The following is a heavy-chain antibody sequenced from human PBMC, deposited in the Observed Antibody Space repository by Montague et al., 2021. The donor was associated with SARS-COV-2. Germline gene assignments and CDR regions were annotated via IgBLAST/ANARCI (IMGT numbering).Heavy chain of an antibody. V-gene: IGHV5-10-1*01. J-gene: IGHJ4*02. CDR1: GYDFTSYW. Sequence: QSGAEVKKSGESLRISCRGSGYDFTSYWISWVRQMPGKGLEWMGRINPADSQINYSPSFQGQVTISVDKSITTAYLQWSSLKPSDTAIYYCARSQHCGSDCYFAYWGQGSLVTVSS. CDR2: INPADSQI. D-gene: IGHD2-21*02. CDR3: ARSQHCGSDCYFAY.